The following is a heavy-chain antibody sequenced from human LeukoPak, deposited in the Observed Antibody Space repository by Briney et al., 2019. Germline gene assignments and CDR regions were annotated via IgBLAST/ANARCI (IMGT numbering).Heavy chain of an antibody. CDR2: ISNSGSTI. V-gene: IGHV3-11*04. D-gene: IGHD6-19*01. J-gene: IGHJ4*02. CDR3: ARRAVAGNFDY. Sequence: GGSLRLSCAVSGFTFSDYYGSWIRQAPGKGVEWVAYISNSGSTISHADSVKGRFTISRDSAKNSLFLQMNTLGAEDTAVYYCARRAVAGNFDYSGQGTLVTVSS. CDR1: GFTFSDYY.